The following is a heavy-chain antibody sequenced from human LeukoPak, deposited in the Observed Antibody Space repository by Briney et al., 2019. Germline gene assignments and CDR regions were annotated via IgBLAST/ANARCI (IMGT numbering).Heavy chain of an antibody. CDR1: GFTFSSYW. Sequence: GGSLRLSCAASGFTFSSYWMSWGRQAPGKGLEGVADIKQDGSEKYYEDSVKGRFTISRDSAKNSLYLQMNSLRAEDTAVYYCARGIPQFDYWGQGTLVTVSS. V-gene: IGHV3-7*01. D-gene: IGHD2-21*01. CDR3: ARGIPQFDY. J-gene: IGHJ4*02. CDR2: IKQDGSEK.